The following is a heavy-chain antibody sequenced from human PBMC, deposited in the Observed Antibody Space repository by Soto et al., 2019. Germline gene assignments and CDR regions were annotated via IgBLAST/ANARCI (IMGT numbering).Heavy chain of an antibody. Sequence: SETLSLTCTVSGGSISSYYWSWIRQPPGKGLEWIGYIYYSGSTNYNPSLKSRVTISVDTSKNQFSLKLSSVTAADTAVYYCARAPGYFDSETSYYYYGMDVWGQGTTVTVSS. J-gene: IGHJ6*02. CDR3: ARAPGYFDSETSYYYYGMDV. CDR1: GGSISSYY. CDR2: IYYSGST. V-gene: IGHV4-59*01. D-gene: IGHD3-9*01.